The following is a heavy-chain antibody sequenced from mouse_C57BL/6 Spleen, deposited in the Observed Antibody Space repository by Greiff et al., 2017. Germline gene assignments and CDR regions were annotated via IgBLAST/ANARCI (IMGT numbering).Heavy chain of an antibody. CDR3: ARDYYSNHWYFDV. CDR1: GYSFTSYY. J-gene: IGHJ1*03. D-gene: IGHD2-5*01. V-gene: IGHV1-66*01. Sequence: QVQLKESGPELVKPGASVKISCKASGYSFTSYYIHWVKQRPGQGLEWIGWIYPGSGNTKYNEKFKGKATLTADTSSSTAYMQLSSLTSEDSAVYYCARDYYSNHWYFDVWGTGTTVTVSS. CDR2: IYPGSGNT.